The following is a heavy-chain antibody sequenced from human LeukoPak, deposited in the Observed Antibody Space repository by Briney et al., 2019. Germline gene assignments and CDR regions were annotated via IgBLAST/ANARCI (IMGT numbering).Heavy chain of an antibody. D-gene: IGHD5-18*01. CDR2: ISYDGRNK. CDR1: GFTFSSYA. CDR3: ARGGDAAMVLDY. Sequence: PGRSLRLSCAASGFTFSSYAMHWVRQAPGKGLEWVAVISYDGRNKYYADSVKGRFTIPRDNSKNTLYLQMNSLRAEDTAVNYCARGGDAAMVLDYWGQGTLVTVSS. V-gene: IGHV3-30*04. J-gene: IGHJ4*02.